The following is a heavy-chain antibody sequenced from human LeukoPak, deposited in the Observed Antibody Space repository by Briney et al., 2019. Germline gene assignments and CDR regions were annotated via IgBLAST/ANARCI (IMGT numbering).Heavy chain of an antibody. CDR2: ISSSSSYI. CDR1: GFAFSSYS. CDR3: ARGDDYGDYGGY. V-gene: IGHV3-21*01. J-gene: IGHJ4*02. D-gene: IGHD4-17*01. Sequence: GGSLRLSCAASGFAFSSYSMTWVRQAPGKGLEWVSSISSSSSYIYYADSVKGRFTISRDNAKNSLYLQMNSLKAEDTAVYYCARGDDYGDYGGYWGQGTLVTVSS.